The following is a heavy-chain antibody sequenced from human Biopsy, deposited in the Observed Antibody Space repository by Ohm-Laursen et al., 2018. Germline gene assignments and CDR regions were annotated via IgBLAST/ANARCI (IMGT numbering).Heavy chain of an antibody. J-gene: IGHJ4*02. CDR3: ARVVGAATGFDQ. V-gene: IGHV4-59*07. CDR1: GGSISGYY. CDR2: IWSSGTT. Sequence: SDTLSLTCSISGGSISGYYWNWIRQSPGKGLEWIGYIWSSGTTDYNPSLQSRVSMSLGLSTDQFSLKVDSVTAADTAVYYCARVVGAATGFDQWGQGIPVTVSS. D-gene: IGHD1-26*01.